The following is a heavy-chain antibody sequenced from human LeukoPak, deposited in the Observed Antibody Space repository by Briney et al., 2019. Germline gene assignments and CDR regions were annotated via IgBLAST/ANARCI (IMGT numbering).Heavy chain of an antibody. D-gene: IGHD3-9*01. CDR1: GFDCSRYW. J-gene: IGHJ4*02. CDR2: IEQDGGEE. CDR3: ARGRYVGWLFDY. V-gene: IGHV3-7*03. Sequence: PGGSLRLSCAASGFDCSRYWMTWVRQAPGKGLEWVANIEQDGGEEYYVDSVKGRFTISRDNAKNSLYLQMNSLRVEDTAVYYCARGRYVGWLFDYWGQGTLVTVSS.